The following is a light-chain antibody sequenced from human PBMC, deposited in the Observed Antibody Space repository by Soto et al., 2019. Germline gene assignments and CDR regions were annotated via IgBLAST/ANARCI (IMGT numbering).Light chain of an antibody. J-gene: IGKJ1*01. CDR3: LQVKSFPRT. Sequence: DIQMTQSPSSVSGSVGDRVTITCRASQDINNRLAWFQQRPGRAPKYLIQAASILQSGFPSRFSGSGSGTDFTLTINSLQPEDLATYYCLQVKSFPRTFGPGTKVDIK. V-gene: IGKV1-12*01. CDR2: AAS. CDR1: QDINNR.